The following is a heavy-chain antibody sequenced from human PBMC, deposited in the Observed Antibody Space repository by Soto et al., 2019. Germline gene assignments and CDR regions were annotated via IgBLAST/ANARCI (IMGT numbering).Heavy chain of an antibody. D-gene: IGHD2-15*01. CDR2: KSVYNGNT. CDR3: ARVVLGYCIGGSCYPGYSYASYDY. Sequence: ASVTVSSKASAHPFTSYRTTWVRQAPGQGLGWMGWKSVYNGNTNYAQKLQGRVTKTTDTSTSTAYMELRSLRSDDTAVYYCARVVLGYCIGGSCYPGYSYASYDYWGQGTLVTVSS. CDR1: AHPFTSYR. J-gene: IGHJ4*02. V-gene: IGHV1-18*01.